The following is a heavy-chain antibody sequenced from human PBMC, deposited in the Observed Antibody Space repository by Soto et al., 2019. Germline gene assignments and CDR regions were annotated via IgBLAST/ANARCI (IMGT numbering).Heavy chain of an antibody. CDR1: AGSITSYY. V-gene: IGHV4-59*12. CDR2: VYFSGSS. D-gene: IGHD2-8*01. Sequence: SETLSLTCTVSAGSITSYYWSWIRQPPGKGLEWIGYVYFSGSSKYNPSLQSRITISVDTSQNQFSLKLNSVTAADTAVYFCAGKPNALSYFDYWGQGALVTVSS. J-gene: IGHJ4*02. CDR3: AGKPNALSYFDY.